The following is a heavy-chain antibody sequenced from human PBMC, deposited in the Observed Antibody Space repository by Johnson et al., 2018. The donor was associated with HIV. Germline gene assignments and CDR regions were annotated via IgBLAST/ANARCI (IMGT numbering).Heavy chain of an antibody. J-gene: IGHJ3*02. CDR3: AKDCVGVWWSRAFDI. D-gene: IGHD2-21*01. CDR1: GFTFDDYG. Sequence: QVQLVESGGGVVRPGGSLRLSCAASGFTFDDYGMSWVRQAPWKGLEWVAVISYDGSNKYYADSVKGRFTISRDNAKNSLYLQMNSLRAEDTAVYYCAKDCVGVWWSRAFDIWGQGIMVTVSS. V-gene: IGHV3-30*18. CDR2: ISYDGSNK.